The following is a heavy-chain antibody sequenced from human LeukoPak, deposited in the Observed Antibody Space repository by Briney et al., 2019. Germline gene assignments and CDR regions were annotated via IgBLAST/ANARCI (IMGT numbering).Heavy chain of an antibody. CDR3: ARGRWELSL. D-gene: IGHD1-26*01. Sequence: GGSLRLSCTASEITFSNYWVSWVRQAPGKGLEWVANIKQDGSDKNYVDSAKGRFTISRDNAKNSLSLQMNSLRAEDTAVYYCARGRWELSLWGQGTLVTVSS. V-gene: IGHV3-7*01. CDR2: IKQDGSDK. J-gene: IGHJ4*02. CDR1: EITFSNYW.